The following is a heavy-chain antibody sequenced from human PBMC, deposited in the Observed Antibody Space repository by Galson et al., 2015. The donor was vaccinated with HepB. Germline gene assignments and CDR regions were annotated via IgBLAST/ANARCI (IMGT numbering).Heavy chain of an antibody. D-gene: IGHD6-13*01. CDR1: GFTFSSYG. V-gene: IGHV3-30*02. CDR2: IRYDGSNK. J-gene: IGHJ6*03. Sequence: SLRLSCAASGFTFSSYGMHWVRQAPGKGLEWMAFIRYDGSNKYYADSVKGRFTISRDNSKNTLYLQMNSLRAEDTAVYYCARGIAAADTPYYYYMDVWGKGTTVTVSS. CDR3: ARGIAAADTPYYYYMDV.